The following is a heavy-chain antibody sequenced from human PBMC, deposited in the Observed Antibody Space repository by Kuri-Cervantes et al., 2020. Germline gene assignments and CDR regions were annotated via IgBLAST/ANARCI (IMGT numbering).Heavy chain of an antibody. V-gene: IGHV4-39*01. CDR1: GGSISSSSYY. CDR2: IYSSGST. J-gene: IGHJ3*01. CDR3: ARRPPQSAFDV. Sequence: GSLRLSCTVSGGSISSSSYYWGWIRQPPGKGLEWIGSIYSSGSTYYNPSLTSRVTISVDTSKNQFSLKLSSVTAADTAVYYCARRPPQSAFDVWGQGTMVT.